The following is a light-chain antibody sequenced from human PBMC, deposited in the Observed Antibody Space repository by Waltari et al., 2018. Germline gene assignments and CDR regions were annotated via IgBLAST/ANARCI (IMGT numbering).Light chain of an antibody. CDR2: LGS. J-gene: IGKJ3*01. Sequence: DIVMTQSPLSLPVTPGEPASIPCRSSQSLLHSNGYNYLDWYLQKPGQSPQLLIYLGSNRASGVPDRFRGSGSGTDFTLKISRVEAEDVGVYCCMQALQTPFTFGPGTKVDIK. CDR3: MQALQTPFT. CDR1: QSLLHSNGYNY. V-gene: IGKV2-28*01.